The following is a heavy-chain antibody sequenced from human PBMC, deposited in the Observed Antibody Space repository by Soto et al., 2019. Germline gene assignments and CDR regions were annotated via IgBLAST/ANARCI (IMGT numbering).Heavy chain of an antibody. CDR3: AREVLGYCSGGSCRYYYGMDV. J-gene: IGHJ6*02. CDR2: ISSSSSYI. Sequence: VGSLRLSCAASGFTFSSYSINWVRQAPGKGLEWVSSISSSSSYIYYADSVKGRFTISRDNAKNSLYLQMNSLRAEDTAVYYCAREVLGYCSGGSCRYYYGMDVWGQGTTVTVSS. V-gene: IGHV3-21*01. D-gene: IGHD2-15*01. CDR1: GFTFSSYS.